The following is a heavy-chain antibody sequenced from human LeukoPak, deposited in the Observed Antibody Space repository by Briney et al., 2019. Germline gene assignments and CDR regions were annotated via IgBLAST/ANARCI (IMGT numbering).Heavy chain of an antibody. CDR3: ARDAYDYVSEY. Sequence: PGRSLRLSCAASGFHFSSFWMTWARQTPGKGLEWVANLNKDGSDKKYGDSVKGRFTISRDNAKNSLFLQMNNLRVEDTGLYYCARDAYDYVSEYWGQGTLVTVSS. J-gene: IGHJ4*02. CDR1: GFHFSSFW. V-gene: IGHV3-7*01. D-gene: IGHD3-10*02. CDR2: LNKDGSDK.